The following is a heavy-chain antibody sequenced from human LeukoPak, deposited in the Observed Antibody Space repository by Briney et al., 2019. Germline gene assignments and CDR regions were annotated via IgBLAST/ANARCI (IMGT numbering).Heavy chain of an antibody. J-gene: IGHJ5*02. V-gene: IGHV3-49*04. CDR1: GFSFRNYW. D-gene: IGHD2-2*01. Sequence: GGSLRLSCVASGFSFRNYWMSWVRQAPGKGLEWVGFIRSKAYGGTTEYAASVKGRFTISRDDSKSIAYLQMNSLKTEDTAVYYCTRGPLDCSSTSCYGSSCFDPWGQGTLVTVSS. CDR2: IRSKAYGGTT. CDR3: TRGPLDCSSTSCYGSSCFDP.